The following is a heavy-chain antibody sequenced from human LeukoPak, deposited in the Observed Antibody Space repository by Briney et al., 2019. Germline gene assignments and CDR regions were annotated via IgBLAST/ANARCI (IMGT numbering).Heavy chain of an antibody. CDR1: GGSISSSNW. J-gene: IGHJ4*02. Sequence: PSGTLSLTCAVSGGSISSSNWWSWVRQPPGKGLEWIGEIYHSGSTNYNPSLKSRVTISVDTSKNQVSLKLSSVTAADTAVFYCARMLVPDYFDNWGQGTLVTVSS. CDR3: ARMLVPDYFDN. CDR2: IYHSGST. D-gene: IGHD6-13*01. V-gene: IGHV4-4*02.